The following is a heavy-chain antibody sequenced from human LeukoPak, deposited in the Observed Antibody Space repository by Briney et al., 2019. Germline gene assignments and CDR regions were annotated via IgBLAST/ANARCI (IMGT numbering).Heavy chain of an antibody. D-gene: IGHD3-10*01. CDR3: ARDRAYPYYYGSGSYPILDY. CDR1: GGTFSSYA. CDR2: IIPIFGTA. J-gene: IGHJ4*02. Sequence: SVKVSCKASGGTFSSYAISWVRQAPGQGLEWMGGIIPIFGTANYAQKFQGRVTITADKSTSTAYMELSSLRSEDTAVYYCARDRAYPYYYGSGSYPILDYWGQGTLVTVSS. V-gene: IGHV1-69*06.